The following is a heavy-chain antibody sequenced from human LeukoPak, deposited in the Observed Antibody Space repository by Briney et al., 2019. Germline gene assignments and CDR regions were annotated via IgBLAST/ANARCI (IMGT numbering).Heavy chain of an antibody. CDR3: ARGRGLIGTSRFDP. CDR2: INAGNGNR. Sequence: ASVKVSCKTSGYTFSNSGLHWVRQAPGQSLEWMGWINAGNGNRKYSQKFQDRLTITRDTSASTVYMGLNSLKSEDTAMYFCARGRGLIGTSRFDPWGQGTLVIVSS. D-gene: IGHD3-10*01. V-gene: IGHV1-3*01. CDR1: GYTFSNSG. J-gene: IGHJ5*02.